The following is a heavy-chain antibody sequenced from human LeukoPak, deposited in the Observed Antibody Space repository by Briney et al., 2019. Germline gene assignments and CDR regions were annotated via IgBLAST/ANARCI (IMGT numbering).Heavy chain of an antibody. CDR2: IIPIFGTA. Sequence: ASVNVSCKASGGTFSSYAISWVRQAPGQGLEWMGGIIPIFGTANYAQKFQGRVTITADESTSTAYMELSSLRSEDTAVYYCARGAVAGTLLRWFDPWGQGTLVTVSS. V-gene: IGHV1-69*13. CDR3: ARGAVAGTLLRWFDP. CDR1: GGTFSSYA. D-gene: IGHD6-19*01. J-gene: IGHJ5*02.